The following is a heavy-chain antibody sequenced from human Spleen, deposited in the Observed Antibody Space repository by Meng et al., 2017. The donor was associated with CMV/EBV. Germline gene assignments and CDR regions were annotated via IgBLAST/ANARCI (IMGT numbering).Heavy chain of an antibody. Sequence: LTCAVSGGSISSSNLWTWVRQVPGKGLEWIGEIYHSGSTNYNPSLKSRVTISVDKFKNQFSLKLGSVTAADTAVYYCARGYDGRYGYWGQGTLVTVSS. CDR2: IYHSGST. D-gene: IGHD6-19*01. CDR3: ARGYDGRYGY. V-gene: IGHV4-4*02. CDR1: GGSISSSNL. J-gene: IGHJ4*02.